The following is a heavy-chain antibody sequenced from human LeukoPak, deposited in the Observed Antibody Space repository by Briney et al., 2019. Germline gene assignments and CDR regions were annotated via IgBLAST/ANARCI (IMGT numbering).Heavy chain of an antibody. CDR1: GFTFSSYS. V-gene: IGHV3-21*01. Sequence: GGSLRLSCAASGFTFSSYSMNWVRQAPGKGLEWVSSISSSSSYIYYADSVKGRFTISRDNAKNSLYLQMKSLRAEDTAVYYCARDQEQWLVGSAFDIWGQGTMVTVSS. J-gene: IGHJ3*02. CDR3: ARDQEQWLVGSAFDI. D-gene: IGHD6-19*01. CDR2: ISSSSSYI.